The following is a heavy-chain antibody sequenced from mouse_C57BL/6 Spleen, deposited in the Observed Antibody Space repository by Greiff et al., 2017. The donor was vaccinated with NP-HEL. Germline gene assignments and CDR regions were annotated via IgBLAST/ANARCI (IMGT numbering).Heavy chain of an antibody. CDR1: GFTFSSYG. V-gene: IGHV5-6*01. CDR2: ISSGGSYT. Sequence: EVQLVESGGDLVKPGGSLKLSCAASGFTFSSYGMSWVRQTPDKRLEWVATISSGGSYTYYPDSVKGRFTISRDNAKNTLYLQMCSLKSEDTAMYYCATSTVDAMDYWGQGTSVTVSS. J-gene: IGHJ4*01. D-gene: IGHD1-1*01. CDR3: ATSTVDAMDY.